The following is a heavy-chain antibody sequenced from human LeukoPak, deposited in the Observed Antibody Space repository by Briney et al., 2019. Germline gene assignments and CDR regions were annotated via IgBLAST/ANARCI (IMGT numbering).Heavy chain of an antibody. V-gene: IGHV3-23*01. Sequence: GGSLRLSCAASDFSFITYAMSWVRQAPGKGLEWVSTISGGGDATYYADSVKGRFTISRDNSKNTLYLQMNSLRAEDTAVYYCAKRTPSMVRGTQVDSWGQGTLVTVSS. D-gene: IGHD3-10*01. J-gene: IGHJ4*02. CDR1: DFSFITYA. CDR2: ISGGGDAT. CDR3: AKRTPSMVRGTQVDS.